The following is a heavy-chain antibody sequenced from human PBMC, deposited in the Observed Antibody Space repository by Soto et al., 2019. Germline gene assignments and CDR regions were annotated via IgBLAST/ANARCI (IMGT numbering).Heavy chain of an antibody. CDR2: INAGNGNT. J-gene: IGHJ5*02. CDR1: GYTFTSYA. CDR3: ARSPHCDSSGYYKNWFDP. Sequence: ASVKVSCKASGYTFTSYAMHWVRQAPGQRLEWMGWINAGNGNTKYSQKFQGRVTITRDTSASTAYMELSSLRSKDTAVYYCARSPHCDSSGYYKNWFDPWGQGTLVTVSS. V-gene: IGHV1-3*01. D-gene: IGHD3-22*01.